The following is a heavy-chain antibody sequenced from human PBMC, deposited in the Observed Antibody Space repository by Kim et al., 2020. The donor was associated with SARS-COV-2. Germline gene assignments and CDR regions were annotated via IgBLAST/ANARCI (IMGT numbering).Heavy chain of an antibody. CDR1: GGSFSDYT. CDR2: INHSGGT. CDR3: ARGRAGVVPAPVLGLGPWFDFYAVDV. V-gene: IGHV4-34*01. Sequence: SETLSLTCAVYGGSFSDYTWSWIRQPPGKGLEWIGEINHSGGTNLTPSLKSRITISVDTSKSQFSLRLKSMTATDTAIYYCARGRAGVVPAPVLGLGPWFDFYAVDVWGRGTPVAVSS. J-gene: IGHJ6*02. D-gene: IGHD2-2*02.